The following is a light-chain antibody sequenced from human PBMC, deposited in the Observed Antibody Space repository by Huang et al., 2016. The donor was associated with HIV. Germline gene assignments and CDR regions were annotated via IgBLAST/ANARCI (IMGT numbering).Light chain of an antibody. CDR1: QSISSW. J-gene: IGKJ5*01. CDR2: EAS. V-gene: IGKV1-5*03. CDR3: QEYNGYSPVT. Sequence: DIQMTQSPSTLSASVGDRVTITCRASQSISSWLAWYQTKPVKARKLLCYEASSLDSGVPSRFSGSVSVTEFTLIIISLHPDDFATYYGQEYNGYSPVTFGQGTRLEI.